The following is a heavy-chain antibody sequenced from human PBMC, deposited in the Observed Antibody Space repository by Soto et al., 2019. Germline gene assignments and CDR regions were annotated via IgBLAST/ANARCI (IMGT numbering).Heavy chain of an antibody. CDR3: ATDKGFYGTSDYRDY. Sequence: EVQVVESGGGFVKPGGSLRLSCAASGFTFRTARMNWVRQAPGKGLEWVGRIRTKTYGETTDYAAPVKGRFTISRDDSRNTVFLEMNRLKTEDSAVYYCATDKGFYGTSDYRDYWGQGTLVTVSS. V-gene: IGHV3-15*01. CDR1: GFTFRTAR. D-gene: IGHD3-22*01. CDR2: IRTKTYGETT. J-gene: IGHJ4*02.